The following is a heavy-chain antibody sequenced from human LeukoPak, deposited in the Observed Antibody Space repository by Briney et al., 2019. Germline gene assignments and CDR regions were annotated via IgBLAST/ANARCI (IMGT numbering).Heavy chain of an antibody. J-gene: IGHJ4*02. V-gene: IGHV3-7*01. Sequence: PGGSLRLSCAASGFTFDDYAMHWVRQAPGKGLEWVANIKQDGSEKYYVDSVKGRFTISRDNAKNSLYLQMNSLRAEDTAVYYCARDQKNCRCGCCPDYWGQGTLVTVSS. CDR3: ARDQKNCRCGCCPDY. D-gene: IGHD2-15*01. CDR2: IKQDGSEK. CDR1: GFTFDDYA.